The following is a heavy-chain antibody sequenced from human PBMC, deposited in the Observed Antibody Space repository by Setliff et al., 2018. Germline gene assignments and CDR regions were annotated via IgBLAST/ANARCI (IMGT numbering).Heavy chain of an antibody. CDR1: GFIFSFHS. V-gene: IGHV3-48*01. Sequence: HPGGSLRLSCAASGFIFSFHSMNWVRQAPGKGLEWVSYISSSSSTIYYADSVKGRFTISRDDAKNSLYLQMNSLRAEDTAVYYCARVIYFYYMDVWGKGTTVTVSS. CDR3: ARVIYFYYMDV. CDR2: ISSSSSTI. J-gene: IGHJ6*03.